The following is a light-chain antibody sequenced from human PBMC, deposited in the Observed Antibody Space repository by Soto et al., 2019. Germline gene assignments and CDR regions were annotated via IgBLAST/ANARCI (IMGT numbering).Light chain of an antibody. Sequence: VLTQSPGTLSLSAGERATLSCTASQSISSSSLSWYQQKPGEAARLLIYDASTRATGIPERFSGSGSGTDFSLTINRLEPEDFAMYYCLQFDVSPLYTFGQGTKVDIK. CDR1: QSISSSS. CDR3: LQFDVSPLYT. V-gene: IGKV3-20*01. CDR2: DAS. J-gene: IGKJ2*01.